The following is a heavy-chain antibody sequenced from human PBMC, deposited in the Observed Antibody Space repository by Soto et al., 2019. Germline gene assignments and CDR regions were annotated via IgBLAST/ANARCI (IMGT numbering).Heavy chain of an antibody. V-gene: IGHV3-30*04. CDR1: GFMFSRYA. CDR2: ISKDGSVI. CDR3: VRSRSGAVPDSFAY. J-gene: IGHJ4*02. D-gene: IGHD3-3*01. Sequence: QVQLVESGGGVVPPGRSLRLSCAASGFMFSRYAMHWVRQAPGKGLEWVAVISKDGSVIYYADSVKGRFTISRDKSKNMVYLQLNNLRDEDTAVLYCVRSRSGAVPDSFAYWGQGTLVTVAS.